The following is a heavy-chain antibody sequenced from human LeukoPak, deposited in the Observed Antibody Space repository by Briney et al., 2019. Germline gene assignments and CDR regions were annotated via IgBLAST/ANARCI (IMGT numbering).Heavy chain of an antibody. J-gene: IGHJ4*02. CDR3: ARAGPIDY. CDR2: IYSGGST. Sequence: GGSRRLSCAASGFIVSSKYMSWVRQAPGKGLEWVSVIYSGGSTYYAASVEGRFTISRDNSKNTVYLQMNSLRVEDTAVYYCARAGPIDYWGQGTLVTVSS. CDR1: GFIVSSKY. V-gene: IGHV3-53*01.